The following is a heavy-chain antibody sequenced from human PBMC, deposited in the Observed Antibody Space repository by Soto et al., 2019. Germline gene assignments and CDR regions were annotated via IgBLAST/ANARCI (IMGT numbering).Heavy chain of an antibody. J-gene: IGHJ4*02. V-gene: IGHV3-33*08. CDR2: IWYDGSNK. CDR3: ARGGRFLEWLLIDY. Sequence: GGSLRLSCAASGFTFSSYGMHWVRQAPGKGLEWVAVIWYDGSNKYYADSVKGRFTISRDNSKNTLYLQMNSLRAEDTAVYYCARGGRFLEWLLIDYWGQGTLVTVSS. CDR1: GFTFSSYG. D-gene: IGHD3-3*01.